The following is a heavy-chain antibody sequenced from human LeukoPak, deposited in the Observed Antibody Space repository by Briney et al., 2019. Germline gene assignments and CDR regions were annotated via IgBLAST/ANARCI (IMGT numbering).Heavy chain of an antibody. J-gene: IGHJ5*02. CDR2: ISWNSGSI. D-gene: IGHD6-19*01. V-gene: IGHV3-9*01. CDR1: GFTFDDFA. Sequence: GGSLRLSCAASGFTFDDFAMHWVRQAPGNGLEWVSGISWNSGSIAYADSVKGRFTISRDNAKNSLYLQMNSLRAEDTPFYYCVKGGAVAAAGPRVDPWGQGTLVTISS. CDR3: VKGGAVAAAGPRVDP.